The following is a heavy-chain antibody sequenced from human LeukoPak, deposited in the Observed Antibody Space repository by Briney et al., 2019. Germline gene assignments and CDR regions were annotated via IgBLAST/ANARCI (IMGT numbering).Heavy chain of an antibody. CDR3: AREGVDSHEHSDYYYYYMDV. CDR1: GFTFSSYE. V-gene: IGHV3-48*03. Sequence: PGGSLRLSCAASGFTFSSYEMNWVRQAPGKGLEWVSYISSSGSTIYYADSVKGRFTISRDNSKNTLYLQMNSLRAEDTAVYYCAREGVDSHEHSDYYYYYMDVWGKGTTVTVSS. J-gene: IGHJ6*03. CDR2: ISSSGSTI. D-gene: IGHD3-3*02.